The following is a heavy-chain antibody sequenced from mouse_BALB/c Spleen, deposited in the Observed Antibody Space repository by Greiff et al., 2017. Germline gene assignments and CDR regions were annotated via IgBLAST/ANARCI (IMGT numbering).Heavy chain of an antibody. V-gene: IGHV2-5-1*01. CDR1: GFSLTSYG. J-gene: IGHJ1*01. Sequence: VQLQESGPSLVQPSQSLSITCTVSGFSLTSYGVHWVRQSPGKGLEWLGVIWRGGSTDYNAAFMSRLSITKDNSKSQVFFKMNSLQADDTAIYYCAKKSQYYGSRYFDVWGAGTTVTVSS. CDR2: IWRGGST. D-gene: IGHD1-1*01. CDR3: AKKSQYYGSRYFDV.